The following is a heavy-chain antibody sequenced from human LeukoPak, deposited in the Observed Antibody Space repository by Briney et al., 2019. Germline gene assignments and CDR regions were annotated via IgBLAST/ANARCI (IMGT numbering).Heavy chain of an antibody. CDR1: GYTFTSYY. J-gene: IGHJ3*02. CDR3: ARVNDHDAFDI. CDR2: INPNSGGT. V-gene: IGHV1-2*06. Sequence: ASVKVSCKASGYTFTSYYMHWVRQAPGQGLEWMGRINPNSGGTNYAQKFQGRVTMTRDTSISTAYMELSRLRSDDTAVYYCARVNDHDAFDIWGQGTMVTVSS. D-gene: IGHD1-1*01.